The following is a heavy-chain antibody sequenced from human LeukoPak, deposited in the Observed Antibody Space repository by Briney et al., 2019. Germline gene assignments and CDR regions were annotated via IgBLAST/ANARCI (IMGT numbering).Heavy chain of an antibody. CDR2: ISGSGGST. V-gene: IGHV3-23*01. CDR1: GFTFSSYA. CDR3: AKPPYGSGSYHPTYFDY. Sequence: GGSLRLSCAASGFTFSSYAMSWVRQAPGKGLEWVSAISGSGGSTYYADSVKGRFTISRDNSKNTLYLQMNSLRAGDTAVYYCAKPPYGSGSYHPTYFDYWGQGTLVTVSS. J-gene: IGHJ4*02. D-gene: IGHD3-10*01.